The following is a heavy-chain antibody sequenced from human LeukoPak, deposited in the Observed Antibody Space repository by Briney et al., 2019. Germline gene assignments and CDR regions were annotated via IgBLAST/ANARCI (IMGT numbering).Heavy chain of an antibody. CDR1: GGSISSYY. Sequence: PSETLSLTCTVSGGSISSYYWGWIRQPPGKGLEWIGYIYYSGSTNYNPSLKSRVTISVDTSKNQFSLKLSSVTAADTAVYYCARPRGYSYGYRSPFNYYFDYWGQGTLVTVSS. D-gene: IGHD5-18*01. V-gene: IGHV4-59*12. CDR3: ARPRGYSYGYRSPFNYYFDY. CDR2: IYYSGST. J-gene: IGHJ4*02.